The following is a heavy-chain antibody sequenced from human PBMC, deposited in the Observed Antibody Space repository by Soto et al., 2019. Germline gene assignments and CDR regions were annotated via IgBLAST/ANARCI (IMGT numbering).Heavy chain of an antibody. Sequence: SEALSLTCAVYGGSFSGYYWSWIRQPPGKGLEWIGEINHSGSTNYNPSLKSRVTISVDTSKNQFSLKLSSVTAADTAVYYCARMGWFGELSAGMDVWGQGTTVTVSS. J-gene: IGHJ6*02. CDR3: ARMGWFGELSAGMDV. D-gene: IGHD3-10*01. V-gene: IGHV4-34*01. CDR1: GGSFSGYY. CDR2: INHSGST.